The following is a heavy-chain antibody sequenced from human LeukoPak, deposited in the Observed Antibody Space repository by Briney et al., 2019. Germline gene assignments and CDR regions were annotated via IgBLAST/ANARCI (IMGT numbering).Heavy chain of an antibody. D-gene: IGHD6-13*01. J-gene: IGHJ4*02. V-gene: IGHV4-34*01. CDR1: GGSFSGYY. CDR3: ERLAADIDC. CDR2: INHSGST. Sequence: SETLSLTCAVYGGSFSGYYWSWIRQPPGKGLEWIGEINHSGSTNYNPSLKSRVTISVDTSKNQFSLKLSSVTAADTAVYYCERLAADIDCWGQGTLVTVSS.